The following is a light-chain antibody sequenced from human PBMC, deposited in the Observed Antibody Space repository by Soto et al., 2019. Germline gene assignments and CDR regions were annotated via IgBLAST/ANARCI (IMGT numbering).Light chain of an antibody. J-gene: IGLJ1*01. CDR1: SSDVGAYNY. V-gene: IGLV2-14*01. CDR2: DVS. Sequence: QSVLTQPASVSGSPGQSITISCTGTSSDVGAYNYVSWYQQHPGKAPKLMIYDVSNRPSGVSNRFSGSKSGNTASLTISGLQAEDEADYYCSSYTSSSISYVFGTGTKVTVL. CDR3: SSYTSSSISYV.